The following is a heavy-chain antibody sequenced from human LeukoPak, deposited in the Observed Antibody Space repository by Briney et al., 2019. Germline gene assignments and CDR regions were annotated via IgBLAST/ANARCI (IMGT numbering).Heavy chain of an antibody. CDR3: ARGVKSSPFDY. D-gene: IGHD6-19*01. CDR1: GGSFSGYY. J-gene: IGHJ4*02. CDR2: INHSGST. Sequence: PSETLSLTCAVYGGSFSGYYWSWIRQPPGKGLEWIGEINHSGSTNYNPSLKSRVTISVGTSKNQFSLKLSSVTAADTAVYYCARGVKSSPFDYWGQGTLVTVSS. V-gene: IGHV4-34*01.